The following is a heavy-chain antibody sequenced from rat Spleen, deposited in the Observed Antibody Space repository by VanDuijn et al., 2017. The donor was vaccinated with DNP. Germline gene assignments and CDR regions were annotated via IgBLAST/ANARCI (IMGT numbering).Heavy chain of an antibody. V-gene: IGHV5-27*01. CDR3: ATGTLAY. J-gene: IGHJ3*01. CDR2: ISYDGGRN. CDR1: GFTFSNYY. Sequence: EVQLVESGGGLVQPGRSMKLSCAASGFTFSNYYMAWVRQAPTKGLEWVAYISYDGGRNNYGDSVKGRFTISRDNTKSTLYLQMDSLRSEDTATYYCATGTLAYWDQGTLVTVSS.